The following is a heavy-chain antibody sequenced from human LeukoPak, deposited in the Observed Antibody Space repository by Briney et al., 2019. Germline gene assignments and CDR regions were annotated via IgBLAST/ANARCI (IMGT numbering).Heavy chain of an antibody. CDR3: ARVAVGGYYFDY. V-gene: IGHV1-8*03. J-gene: IGHJ4*02. CDR2: MNPNSGNT. Sequence: AAVKVSCKASGYTFTSYDINWVRQATGQGLEWMGWMNPNSGNTGYAQKFQGRVTITRNTSISTAYMELSSLRSEDAAVYYCARVAVGGYYFDYWGQGTLVTVSS. D-gene: IGHD2-15*01. CDR1: GYTFTSYD.